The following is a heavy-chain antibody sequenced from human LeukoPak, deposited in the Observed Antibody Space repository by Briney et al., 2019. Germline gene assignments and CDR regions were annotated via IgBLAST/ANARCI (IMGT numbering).Heavy chain of an antibody. CDR2: ISGSGGST. Sequence: GGSLRLSCAASGFTFSSYGMSWVRQAPGKGLEWVSAISGSGGSTYYADSVKGRFTISRDNSKNTLYLQMNSLRAEDTAVYYCAKDPGYSYGYYFDYWGQGTLVTVSS. J-gene: IGHJ4*02. D-gene: IGHD5-18*01. V-gene: IGHV3-23*01. CDR1: GFTFSSYG. CDR3: AKDPGYSYGYYFDY.